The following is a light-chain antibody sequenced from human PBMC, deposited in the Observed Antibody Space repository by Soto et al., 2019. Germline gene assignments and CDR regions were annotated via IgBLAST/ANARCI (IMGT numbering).Light chain of an antibody. Sequence: IVLSQSPATLSLSPGERAPLSCRASQSVSSYLAWYQQKPGQAPRLLIYDASNRATGIPARFSGSGSGTDFTLTISSLEPEDFAVYYCQQRSNWPTFGQGTKVDIK. CDR1: QSVSSY. J-gene: IGKJ1*01. V-gene: IGKV3-11*01. CDR3: QQRSNWPT. CDR2: DAS.